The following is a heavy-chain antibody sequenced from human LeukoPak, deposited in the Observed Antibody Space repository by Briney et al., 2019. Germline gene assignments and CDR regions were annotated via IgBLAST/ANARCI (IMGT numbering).Heavy chain of an antibody. CDR3: ARAFYYDSSGLNWFDP. D-gene: IGHD3-22*01. V-gene: IGHV4-39*01. CDR2: IYYSGNT. J-gene: IGHJ5*02. Sequence: SETLSLTCTVSGGSISSSSYYWGWIRQPPGKGLEWIGSIYYSGNTYYNPSLKSRVTISVDTSKNQFSLKLSSVTAADTAVYYCARAFYYDSSGLNWFDPWGQGTLVTVSS. CDR1: GGSISSSSYY.